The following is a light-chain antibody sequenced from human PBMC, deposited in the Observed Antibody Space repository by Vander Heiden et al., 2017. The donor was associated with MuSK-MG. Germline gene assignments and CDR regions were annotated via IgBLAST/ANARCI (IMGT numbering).Light chain of an antibody. CDR2: VAS. J-gene: IGKJ2*01. CDR1: QSISTW. V-gene: IGKV1-5*01. CDR3: QQYKTDPGT. Sequence: DIQVTQSPSTLSASVGDRVTITCRASQSISTWLAWYQQKPGKAPQLLISVASTLQSGVPSRFSGSGSGTEFTLSISSLQPADFGTYYCQQYKTDPGTFGQGTKLEIK.